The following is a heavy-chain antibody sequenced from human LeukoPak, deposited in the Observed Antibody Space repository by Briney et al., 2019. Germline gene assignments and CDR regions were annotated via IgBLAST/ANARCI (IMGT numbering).Heavy chain of an antibody. D-gene: IGHD1-7*01. CDR1: GYTFTSYY. CDR2: ISAYNGNT. V-gene: IGHV1-18*04. Sequence: GASVKVSCKASGYTFTSYYMHWVRQAPGQGLEWMGWISAYNGNTNYAQKLQGRVTMTTDTSTSTAYMELRSLRSDDTAVYYCARQRNWNYVRWFDPWGQGTLVTVSS. CDR3: ARQRNWNYVRWFDP. J-gene: IGHJ5*02.